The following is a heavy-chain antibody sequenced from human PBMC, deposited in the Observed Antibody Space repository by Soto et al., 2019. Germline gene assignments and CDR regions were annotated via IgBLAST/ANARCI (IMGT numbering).Heavy chain of an antibody. J-gene: IGHJ6*02. CDR2: IMPLYAKP. Sequence: QVQLVQSGAEVKKPGSSVKVSCKASGGTFNTYTISWVRQVPGQGLEWMGGIMPLYAKPTYAQPFLGRVTIDADKHTSTVYMELSSLRSEDTALYYCASLNNWSSGDGRIDVWGRGTAVSVSS. CDR1: GGTFNTYT. V-gene: IGHV1-69*06. D-gene: IGHD1-26*01. CDR3: ASLNNWSSGDGRIDV.